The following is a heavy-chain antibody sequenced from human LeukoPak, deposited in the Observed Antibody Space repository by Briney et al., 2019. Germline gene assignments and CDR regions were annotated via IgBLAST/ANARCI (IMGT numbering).Heavy chain of an antibody. V-gene: IGHV1-2*02. Sequence: ASVKVTCKASGYTFTGYYMHWVRQAPGQGLEWMGWINPNSGGTNYAQKFQGRVTMTRDTSISTAYMELSRLRSDDTAVYYCASATGAKGAFDIWGQGTMVTVSS. CDR2: INPNSGGT. CDR3: ASATGAKGAFDI. D-gene: IGHD7-27*01. J-gene: IGHJ3*02. CDR1: GYTFTGYY.